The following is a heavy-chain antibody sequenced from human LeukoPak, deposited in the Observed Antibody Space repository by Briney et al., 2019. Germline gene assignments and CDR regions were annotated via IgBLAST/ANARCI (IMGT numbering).Heavy chain of an antibody. J-gene: IGHJ3*02. CDR2: IYHSGST. V-gene: IGHV4-30-2*01. Sequence: PSETLSLTCTVSGGSISSGGYYWSWIRQPPGKGLEWIGYIYHSGSTYYNPSLKSRVTISVDRSKNQSSLKLSSVTAADTAVYYCARGVGSGSYGHGAFDIWGQGTMVTVSS. CDR3: ARGVGSGSYGHGAFDI. D-gene: IGHD1-26*01. CDR1: GGSISSGGYY.